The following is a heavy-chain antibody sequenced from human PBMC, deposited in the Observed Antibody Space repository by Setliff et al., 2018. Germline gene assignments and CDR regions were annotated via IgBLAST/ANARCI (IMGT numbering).Heavy chain of an antibody. CDR3: ARRVGSVGIQLPDY. D-gene: IGHD5-18*01. V-gene: IGHV4-31*03. Sequence: PSETLSLTCTVSGGSISSGGYYWSWIRQHPGKGLEWIGYIYYSGSTYYNPSLKSRVTISVDTSKNQFSLKLNSVTAADTAVYYCARRVGSVGIQLPDYWGQGTLVTVSS. CDR2: IYYSGST. J-gene: IGHJ4*02. CDR1: GGSISSGGYY.